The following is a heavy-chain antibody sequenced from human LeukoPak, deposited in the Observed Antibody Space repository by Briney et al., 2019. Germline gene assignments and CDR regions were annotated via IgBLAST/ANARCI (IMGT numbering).Heavy chain of an antibody. Sequence: SVKVSCKASGGTFSSYAISWVRQAPGQGLEWMGRIIPILGIANYAQKFQGRVTITADKSTSTAYMELSSLRSEDTAVYYCATPGGYSYGYYYYYGMDVWGQGTTVTVSS. D-gene: IGHD5-18*01. V-gene: IGHV1-69*04. CDR2: IIPILGIA. CDR1: GGTFSSYA. CDR3: ATPGGYSYGYYYYYGMDV. J-gene: IGHJ6*02.